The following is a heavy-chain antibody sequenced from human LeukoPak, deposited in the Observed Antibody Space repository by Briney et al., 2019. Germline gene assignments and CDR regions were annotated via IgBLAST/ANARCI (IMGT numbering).Heavy chain of an antibody. J-gene: IGHJ3*02. CDR1: GFTFSSYW. CDR3: ASAMIVQLEADAFDI. V-gene: IGHV3-7*01. Sequence: GGSLRLPCAASGFTFSSYWMSWVRQAPGKGLEWVANIKQDGSEKYYVDSVKGRFTISRDNAKNSLYLQMNSLRAEDTAVYYCASAMIVQLEADAFDIWGQGTMVTVSS. CDR2: IKQDGSEK. D-gene: IGHD1-1*01.